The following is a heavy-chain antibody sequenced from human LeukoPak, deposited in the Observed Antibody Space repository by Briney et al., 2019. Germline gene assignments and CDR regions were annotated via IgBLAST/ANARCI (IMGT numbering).Heavy chain of an antibody. CDR1: GFTFSSYW. CDR3: VRGLGDY. Sequence: GGSLRLSCAASGFTFSSYWMHWVRQLPGKGLVWVSRINSDGSITTYADSVKGRFTISRDDAKNTLYLQMKSLRAEDTAVYYCVRGLGDYWGQGTLDTVSS. J-gene: IGHJ4*02. V-gene: IGHV3-74*01. CDR2: INSDGSIT.